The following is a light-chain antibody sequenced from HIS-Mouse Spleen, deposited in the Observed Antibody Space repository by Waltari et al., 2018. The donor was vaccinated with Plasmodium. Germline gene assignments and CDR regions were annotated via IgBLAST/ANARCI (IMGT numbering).Light chain of an antibody. CDR1: ALPKKY. V-gene: IGLV3-10*01. Sequence: SYELTQQPSVSVSPGQTARITCSGDALPKKYAYWYQQKSGQAPVLVIYEDSKRPSGIPARFSCSSSGTKATLTISGAQVEDEADYYCYSTDSSGNHRVFGGGTKLTVL. CDR2: EDS. J-gene: IGLJ3*02. CDR3: YSTDSSGNHRV.